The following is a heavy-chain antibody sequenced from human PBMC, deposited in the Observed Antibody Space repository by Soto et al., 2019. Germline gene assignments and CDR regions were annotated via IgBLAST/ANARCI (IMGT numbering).Heavy chain of an antibody. CDR3: AVEGGTLNGFDP. CDR2: ISSSSSTI. J-gene: IGHJ5*02. D-gene: IGHD1-26*01. Sequence: EVQLVESGGGLVQPGGSLRLSCAASGFTFSSYSMNWVRQAPGKGLEWVSYISSSSSTIYYADSVKGRFTISRDNTKNSLYLQMNSLRDEDTAVYDWAVEGGTLNGFDPWGQGTLVTVSS. V-gene: IGHV3-48*02. CDR1: GFTFSSYS.